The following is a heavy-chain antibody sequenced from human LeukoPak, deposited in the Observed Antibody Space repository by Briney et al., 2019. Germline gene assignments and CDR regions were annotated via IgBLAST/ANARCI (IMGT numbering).Heavy chain of an antibody. J-gene: IGHJ1*01. Sequence: GASVKVSCKASGYSFTGYYMHWVRQAPGQGLEWMGWINPTTDGTNYAPKFQGRITLTRDTSITTAYMELSRLRSDDTAVYYSARTASGSRPVLGVQPSLFQYWGQGTLVTVS. CDR3: ARTASGSRPVLGVQPSLFQY. CDR2: INPTTDGT. D-gene: IGHD6-13*01. V-gene: IGHV1-2*02. CDR1: GYSFTGYY.